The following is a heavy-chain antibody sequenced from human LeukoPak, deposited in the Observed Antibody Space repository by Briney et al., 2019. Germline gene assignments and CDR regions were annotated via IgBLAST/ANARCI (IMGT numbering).Heavy chain of an antibody. CDR2: IDRISGAS. J-gene: IGHJ4*02. CDR3: AICDYMWGFAS. Sequence: GASVKVSCKAFGVTLIGYHMHWVRQVPGRRPEWMGWIDRISGASSPAQKFQGRVTMTRDTSMSTFYMDMSGLTSDDTAIYYWAICDYMWGFASWGVGTQFTVSS. D-gene: IGHD3-16*01. V-gene: IGHV1-2*02. CDR1: GVTLIGYH.